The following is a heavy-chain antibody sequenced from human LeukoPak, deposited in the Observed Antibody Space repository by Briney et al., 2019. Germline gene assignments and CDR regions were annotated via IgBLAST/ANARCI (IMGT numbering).Heavy chain of an antibody. CDR1: GFTFSSYG. CDR2: IWYDGSNK. J-gene: IGHJ4*02. CDR3: AREAVAGFFDY. V-gene: IGHV3-33*01. Sequence: PGRSLRLSCAASGFTFSSYGMHWVRQAPGKGLEWVAVIWYDGSNKYYADSVKGRFTISRDNSKNTLYLQMNSLRVEDTAVYYCAREAVAGFFDYWGQGTLVTVSS. D-gene: IGHD6-19*01.